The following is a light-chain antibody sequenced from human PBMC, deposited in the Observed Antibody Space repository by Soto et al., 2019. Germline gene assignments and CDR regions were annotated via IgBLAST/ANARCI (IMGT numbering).Light chain of an antibody. V-gene: IGLV1-44*01. CDR2: SNN. J-gene: IGLJ1*01. Sequence: QSVLTQPPSASGTPGQRVTISCSGSSSNIGSNTVNWYHQLPGTAPKLLIYSNNQRPSGVHARFSGSNSGTSASLAISGLQSEDEADYYCAAWDDSLHGFYVFGTGTKLTVL. CDR3: AAWDDSLHGFYV. CDR1: SSNIGSNT.